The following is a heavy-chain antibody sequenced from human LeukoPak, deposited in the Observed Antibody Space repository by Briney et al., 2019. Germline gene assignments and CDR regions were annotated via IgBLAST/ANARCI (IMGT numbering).Heavy chain of an antibody. Sequence: PSETLSLTCTVSGGSISSYYWSWIQQPAGKGLEWIGRIYTSGSTNYNPSLKSRVTISVDTSKNQFSLKLSSVTAADTAVYYCARDRYLPIFGVVRYYYGMDVWGQGTTVTVSS. CDR3: ARDRYLPIFGVVRYYYGMDV. V-gene: IGHV4-4*07. J-gene: IGHJ6*02. CDR1: GGSISSYY. CDR2: IYTSGST. D-gene: IGHD3-3*01.